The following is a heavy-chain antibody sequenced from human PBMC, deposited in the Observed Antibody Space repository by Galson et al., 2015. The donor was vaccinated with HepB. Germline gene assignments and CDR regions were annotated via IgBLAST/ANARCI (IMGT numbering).Heavy chain of an antibody. V-gene: IGHV5-51*03. CDR2: IYPGDSDT. J-gene: IGHJ4*02. CDR1: GYSFTSYW. CDR3: ARRNHDDFWSGYYIMSQSAYYFDY. D-gene: IGHD3-3*01. Sequence: QSGAEVKKPGESLKISCKGSGYSFTSYWIGWVRQMPGKGLEWMGIIYPGDSDTRYSPSFQGQVTISADKSISTAYLQWSSLKASDTAMYYCARRNHDDFWSGYYIMSQSAYYFDYWGQGTLVTVSS.